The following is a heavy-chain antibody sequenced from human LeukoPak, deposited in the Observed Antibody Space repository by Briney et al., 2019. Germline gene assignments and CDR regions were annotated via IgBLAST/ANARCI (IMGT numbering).Heavy chain of an antibody. CDR2: ISHDGNNY. V-gene: IGHV3-30*03. J-gene: IGHJ4*02. Sequence: GGSLRLSCAASGFMFSRHAMHWVRQAPGKGLEWVAVISHDGNNYYYGDSVKGRFTISRDKSKNTLYLQMNSLRAEDTAVYYCARLPQWGGTYHFDYWGQGTLLTVSS. CDR1: GFMFSRHA. D-gene: IGHD1-26*01. CDR3: ARLPQWGGTYHFDY.